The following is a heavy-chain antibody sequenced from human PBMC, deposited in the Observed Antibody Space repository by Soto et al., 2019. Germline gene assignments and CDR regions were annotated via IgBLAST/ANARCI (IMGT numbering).Heavy chain of an antibody. CDR3: VRDFSRIVGGTADAFDT. CDR1: GLNFNTYA. Sequence: EVQLVESGGGPVKPGGSLRLSCVASGLNFNTYAMNWVRQAPGKGPEWVSSISATGYYLFYADSVKGRFTISRDNAKKSLYLQMNSLRAEDTAVYYCVRDFSRIVGGTADAFDTWGRGTMVTVSS. J-gene: IGHJ3*02. V-gene: IGHV3-21*01. D-gene: IGHD1-26*01. CDR2: ISATGYYL.